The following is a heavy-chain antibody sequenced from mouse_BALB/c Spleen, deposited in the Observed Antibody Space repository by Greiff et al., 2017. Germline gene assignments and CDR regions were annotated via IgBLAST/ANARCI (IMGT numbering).Heavy chain of an antibody. D-gene: IGHD2-2*01. CDR3: ARRGYGYYYAMDY. Sequence: VKLMESGPGLVAPSQSLSITCTVSGFSLTSYGVHWVRQPPGKGLEWLGVIWAGGSTNYNSALMSRLSISKDNSKSQVFLKMNSLQTDDTAMYYCARRGYGYYYAMDYWGQGTSVTVSS. V-gene: IGHV2-9*02. J-gene: IGHJ4*01. CDR1: GFSLTSYG. CDR2: IWAGGST.